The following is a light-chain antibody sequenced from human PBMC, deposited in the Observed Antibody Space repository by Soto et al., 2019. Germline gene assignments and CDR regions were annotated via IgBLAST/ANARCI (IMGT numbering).Light chain of an antibody. J-gene: IGLJ2*01. Sequence: QSVLTQPPSASGTPGQRVTISFSGSSSNIGSNYVYWYQQLPGTAPKLLIYRNNQRPSGVPDRFSGSKSGTSASLAISGLRSEDEADYYCAAWDDSLSGPVVVFGGGTKLTVL. CDR3: AAWDDSLSGPVVV. V-gene: IGLV1-47*01. CDR2: RNN. CDR1: SSNIGSNY.